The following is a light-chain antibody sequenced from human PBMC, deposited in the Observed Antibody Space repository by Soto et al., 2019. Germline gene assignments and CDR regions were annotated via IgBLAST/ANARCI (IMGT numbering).Light chain of an antibody. CDR2: DVS. CDR3: SSYTGSSTYVL. Sequence: QSVRTQPASVSGSPGQSITISCTGTSSDVGGYNYVAWYQQHPGKAPKLMIYDVSNRPSGVSNRFSGSKSANTASLTISGLQDDDEADYYCSSYTGSSTYVLFGGGTKLTVL. V-gene: IGLV2-14*01. J-gene: IGLJ2*01. CDR1: SSDVGGYNY.